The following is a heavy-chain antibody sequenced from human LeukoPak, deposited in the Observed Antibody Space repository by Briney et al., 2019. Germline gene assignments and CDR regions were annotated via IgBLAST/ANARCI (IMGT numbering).Heavy chain of an antibody. CDR1: GFTFSNFA. D-gene: IGHD1-26*01. CDR2: ISSNGGST. V-gene: IGHV3-64*01. J-gene: IGHJ4*02. Sequence: PGGSLRLSCAASGFTFSNFAMHWVRQAPGKGLEYVSAISSNGGSTHYANSVKGRFTISRDNSKNTLYLQMGSLRAEDMAVYYCASGQTPRIRGATLDYWGQGTLVTVSS. CDR3: ASGQTPRIRGATLDY.